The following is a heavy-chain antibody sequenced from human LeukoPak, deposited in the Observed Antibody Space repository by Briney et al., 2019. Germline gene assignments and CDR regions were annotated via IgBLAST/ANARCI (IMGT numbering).Heavy chain of an antibody. CDR3: ARHPGYSYGYVDY. J-gene: IGHJ4*02. D-gene: IGHD5-18*01. Sequence: KPSETLSFTCAVYGASFSGHYWNWIRQPPGKGLEWIGEINHSGSTNYNPSLKSRVTISVDTSKNQFSLRLSSVTAADTAVYYCARHPGYSYGYVDYWGQGTLVTVSS. CDR1: GASFSGHY. V-gene: IGHV4-34*01. CDR2: INHSGST.